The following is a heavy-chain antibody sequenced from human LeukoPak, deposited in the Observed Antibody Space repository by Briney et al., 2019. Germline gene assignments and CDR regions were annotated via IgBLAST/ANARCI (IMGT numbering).Heavy chain of an antibody. CDR1: GDSISRYY. V-gene: IGHV4-59*01. CDR2: IYYSGST. J-gene: IGHJ4*02. D-gene: IGHD3-22*01. CDR3: ARAGRDSSGYYDY. Sequence: SETLSLTCTVSGDSISRYYWSWIRQPPGKGLEWIGYIYYSGSTNYNPSLKSRVTISVDTSKNQFSLKLSSVTTADTAVYYCARAGRDSSGYYDYWGQGTLVTVSS.